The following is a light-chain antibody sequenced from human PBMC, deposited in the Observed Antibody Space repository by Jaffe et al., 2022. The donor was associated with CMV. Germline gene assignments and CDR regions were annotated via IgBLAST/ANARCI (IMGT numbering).Light chain of an antibody. CDR2: KAS. V-gene: IGKV1-5*03. CDR3: QQYNSYSAT. CDR1: QSFTTW. Sequence: DIQMTQSPSTLSASVGDRVTITCRASQSFTTWLAWYQQKPGKAPKLLIYKASTLQSGVPSRFSGSGSGTEFTLTISSLQPDDFATYYCQQYNSYSATFGQGTKVEIK. J-gene: IGKJ1*01.